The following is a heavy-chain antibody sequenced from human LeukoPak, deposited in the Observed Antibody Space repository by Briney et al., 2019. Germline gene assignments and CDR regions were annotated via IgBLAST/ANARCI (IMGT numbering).Heavy chain of an antibody. CDR3: ARDYYDSSGFGAFDI. CDR2: IYYSGST. V-gene: IGHV4-4*07. J-gene: IGHJ3*02. CDR1: GGSFSGYY. Sequence: SETLSLTCTVSGGSFSGYYWSWIRQPAGEGLEWIGRIYYSGSTNYNPSLKSRVTMSVDTSKNQFSLKLSSVTAADTAVYYCARDYYDSSGFGAFDIWGQGTMVTVSS. D-gene: IGHD3-22*01.